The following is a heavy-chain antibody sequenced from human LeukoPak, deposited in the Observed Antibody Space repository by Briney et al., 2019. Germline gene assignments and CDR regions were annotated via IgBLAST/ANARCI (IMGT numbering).Heavy chain of an antibody. V-gene: IGHV3-48*03. CDR3: ARRRVLSVARALDY. D-gene: IGHD4/OR15-4a*01. CDR2: ISTSGTII. J-gene: IGHJ4*02. CDR1: GFTLSGYE. Sequence: GGSLRLSCAASGFTLSGYEMNWVRQAPGKGLEWVSYISTSGTIIYYAGSVKGRFTISRNNANNSVSLQMNSLRPEDTAVYFCARRRVLSVARALDYWGQGTLVTVSS.